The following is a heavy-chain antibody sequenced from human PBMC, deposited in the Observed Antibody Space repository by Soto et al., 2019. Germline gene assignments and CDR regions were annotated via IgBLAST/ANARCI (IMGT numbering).Heavy chain of an antibody. CDR2: IYYSGNT. D-gene: IGHD5-12*01. J-gene: IGHJ6*02. CDR1: GGSISSGYYY. V-gene: IGHV4-30-4*02. Sequence: SETLSLTCSVSGGSISSGYYYWSWIRQPPGKGLEWIGNIYYSGNTYYNPSLKSSLRSEDTAVYYCARVRRVATTPYYYYYGMDVWGQGTTVTVSS. CDR3: V.